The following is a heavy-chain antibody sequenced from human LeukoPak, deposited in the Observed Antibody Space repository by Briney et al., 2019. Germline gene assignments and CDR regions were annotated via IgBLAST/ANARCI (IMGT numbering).Heavy chain of an antibody. CDR2: IYYSGST. CDR3: ARVVTGSSWSYYYYYMDV. D-gene: IGHD6-13*01. V-gene: IGHV4-59*01. J-gene: IGHJ6*03. Sequence: SETLSLTCTVSGGSISSYYWSWIRQPPGKGLEWIGYIYYSGSTNYNPSLKSRVTISVDTSKNQFSLKLSSVTAADTAVYYCARVVTGSSWSYYYYYMDVWGKGTTVTISS. CDR1: GGSISSYY.